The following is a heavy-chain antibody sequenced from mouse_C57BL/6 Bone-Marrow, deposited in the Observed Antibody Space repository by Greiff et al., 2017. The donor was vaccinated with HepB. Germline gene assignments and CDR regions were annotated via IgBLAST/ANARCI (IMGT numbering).Heavy chain of an antibody. Sequence: VQLQQPGAELVKPGASVKVSCKASGYTFTSYWMHWVKQRPGQGLEWIGEIYPRSGNTYYNEKFKGKATLTADKSSSTAYMELRSLTSEDSAVYFCARDYDYDVAWFAYWGQGTLVTVSA. CDR1: GYTFTSYW. CDR3: ARDYDYDVAWFAY. D-gene: IGHD2-4*01. J-gene: IGHJ3*01. V-gene: IGHV1-81*01. CDR2: IYPRSGNT.